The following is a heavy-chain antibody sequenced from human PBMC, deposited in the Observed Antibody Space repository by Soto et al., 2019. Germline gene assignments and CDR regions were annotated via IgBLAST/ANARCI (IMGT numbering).Heavy chain of an antibody. J-gene: IGHJ4*02. CDR1: GYTFTSYY. D-gene: IGHD3-9*01. CDR2: INPSGGST. V-gene: IGHV1-46*01. CDR3: ARGIERYFDWLSSTNDY. Sequence: ASVKVSCKASGYTFTSYYMHWVRQAPGQGLEWMGIINPSGGSTSYAQKFQGRVTMTRNTSISTAYMELSSLRSEDTAVYYCARGIERYFDWLSSTNDYWGQGTLVTVSS.